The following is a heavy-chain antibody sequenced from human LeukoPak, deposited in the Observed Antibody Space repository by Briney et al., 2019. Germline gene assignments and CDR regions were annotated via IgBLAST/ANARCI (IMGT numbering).Heavy chain of an antibody. CDR2: ISRSGSTK. Sequence: GGSLRLSCAASGFTFSDYNMRWIRQAPGKGLEWVSSISRSGSTKYYADSVKGRFTISRDNARKSLFLQMDGLRAEDTAVYYCARATSSWYGFDYWGQGTLVTVSS. V-gene: IGHV3-11*04. CDR1: GFTFSDYN. D-gene: IGHD6-13*01. CDR3: ARATSSWYGFDY. J-gene: IGHJ4*02.